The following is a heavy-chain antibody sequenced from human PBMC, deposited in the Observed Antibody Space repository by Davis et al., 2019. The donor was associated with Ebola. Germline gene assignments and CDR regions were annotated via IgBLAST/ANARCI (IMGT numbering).Heavy chain of an antibody. CDR2: ISSSSSTI. CDR3: ARDGILWFGELLLHYYYGMDV. CDR1: GFTFSSYA. Sequence: GGSLRLSCTASGFTFSSYAMNWVRQAPGKGLEWVSYISSSSSTIYYADSVKGRFTISRDNAKNSLYLQMNSLRDEDTAVYYCARDGILWFGELLLHYYYGMDVWGKGTTVTVSS. J-gene: IGHJ6*04. V-gene: IGHV3-48*02. D-gene: IGHD3-10*01.